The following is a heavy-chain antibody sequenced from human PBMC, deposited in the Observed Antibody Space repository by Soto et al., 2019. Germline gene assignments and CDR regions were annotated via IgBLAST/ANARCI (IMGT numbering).Heavy chain of an antibody. V-gene: IGHV3-7*01. Sequence: GGSLRLSCAASGFTFSSYWMSWVRQAPGKGLEWVANIKQDGSEKYYVDSVKGRFTISRDNAKNSLYLQMNSLRAEDTAVYYCARDRFSAMLWEWAFDIWGQGTMVTVSS. CDR1: GFTFSSYW. J-gene: IGHJ3*02. CDR2: IKQDGSEK. D-gene: IGHD2-2*01. CDR3: ARDRFSAMLWEWAFDI.